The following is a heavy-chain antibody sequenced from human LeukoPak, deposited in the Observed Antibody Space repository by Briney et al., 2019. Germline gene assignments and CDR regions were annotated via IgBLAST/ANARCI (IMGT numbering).Heavy chain of an antibody. CDR3: ARLTKNDSGSFRFGKKKRGYMDV. D-gene: IGHD3-10*01. CDR1: GGSFSGYY. V-gene: IGHV4-34*01. CDR2: INHSGST. Sequence: SETLSLTCAVYGGSFSGYYWSWIRQPPGKGLEWIGEINHSGSTNYDPSLKSRVTISVDTSKNQFSLKLSSVTAADTAVYYCARLTKNDSGSFRFGKKKRGYMDVWGKGTTVTISS. J-gene: IGHJ6*03.